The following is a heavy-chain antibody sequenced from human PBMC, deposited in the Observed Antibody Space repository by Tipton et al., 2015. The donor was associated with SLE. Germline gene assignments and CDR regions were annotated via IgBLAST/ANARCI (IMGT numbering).Heavy chain of an antibody. V-gene: IGHV4-31*03. Sequence: TLSLTCTVSGGSISSDNYFWSWIRQHPDKGLEWIGYIHYTGSAYYNPSFRSRFTLSVDTSKNQFSLRLNSVTAADTAVYFCATSAYSSSSDAFDFWGPGTMVSVSS. CDR1: GGSISSDNYF. CDR2: IHYTGSA. J-gene: IGHJ3*01. D-gene: IGHD6-6*01. CDR3: ATSAYSSSSDAFDF.